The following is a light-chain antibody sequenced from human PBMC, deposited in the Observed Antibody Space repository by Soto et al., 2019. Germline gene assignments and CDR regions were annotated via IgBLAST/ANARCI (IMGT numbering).Light chain of an antibody. V-gene: IGKV1-27*01. J-gene: IGKJ1*01. CDR2: VAS. CDR3: QKYNSAPWT. Sequence: DIQMTQSPSSLSASVGDRVTITCRASQAISNYLAWYQQQPGKVPKLLIYVASTLQSGVPSRFSGSGSGTDFTLTISNLQPEDVATYYCQKYNSAPWTFGQGTKVEIK. CDR1: QAISNY.